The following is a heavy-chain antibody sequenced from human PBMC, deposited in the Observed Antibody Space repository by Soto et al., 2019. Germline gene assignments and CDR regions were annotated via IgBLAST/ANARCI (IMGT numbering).Heavy chain of an antibody. V-gene: IGHV3-53*01. D-gene: IGHD2-21*01. J-gene: IGHJ4*01. CDR1: GLSVSDNY. CDR3: VSRIPSWVFDY. CDR2: MYAGGDT. Sequence: LRLSCGASGLSVSDNYMGWVRQAPGRGLEWVSVMYAGGDTHYADSVKGRFTISRDKSENALYLQMNSLRDEDTGVYFCVSRIPSWVFDYWGLGTLVTVSS.